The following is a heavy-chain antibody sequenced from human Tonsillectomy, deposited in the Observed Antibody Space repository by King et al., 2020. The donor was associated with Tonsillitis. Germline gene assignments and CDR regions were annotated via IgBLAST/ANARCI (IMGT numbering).Heavy chain of an antibody. CDR2: INPSGGTT. CDR1: GYTFTSYY. J-gene: IGHJ5*02. D-gene: IGHD2-2*01. V-gene: IGHV1-46*01. CDR3: ARDRPCSSASCYGGSWFDP. Sequence: QLVQYGAEVKKTGASVKVSCKASGYTFTSYYMHWVRQAPGQGLEWMGMINPSGGTTSYAQKFQGRVTMTRDTSTNPVYMELSSLRSEDTAVYYCARDRPCSSASCYGGSWFDPWGQGTLVTVCS.